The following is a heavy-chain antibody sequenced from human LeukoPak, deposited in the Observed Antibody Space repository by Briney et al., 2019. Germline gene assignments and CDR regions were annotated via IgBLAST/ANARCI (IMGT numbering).Heavy chain of an antibody. Sequence: PGGSLRLSCAASGFTFSSYGMHWVRQAPGKGLEWVSFISYDGSNQYYADSVKGRFTLSRDNSKNTLHLQMDSLRPEDTAVYYCARDWYFDYWGQGTLVTVSS. J-gene: IGHJ4*02. CDR3: ARDWYFDY. CDR2: ISYDGSNQ. CDR1: GFTFSSYG. V-gene: IGHV3-30*03.